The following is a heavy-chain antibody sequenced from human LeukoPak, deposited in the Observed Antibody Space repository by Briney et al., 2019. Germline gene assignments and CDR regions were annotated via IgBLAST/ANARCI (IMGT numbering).Heavy chain of an antibody. Sequence: PSETLSLTCTVSGGSICSGDYYWSWIRQPPGKGLEWIGYIYYSGSTYYNPSLKSRVTISVDTSKNQFSLKLSSVTAADTAVYYCASPRARGGSYPFDYWGQGTLVTVSS. CDR2: IYYSGST. CDR3: ASPRARGGSYPFDY. V-gene: IGHV4-30-4*08. D-gene: IGHD1-26*01. J-gene: IGHJ4*02. CDR1: GGSICSGDYY.